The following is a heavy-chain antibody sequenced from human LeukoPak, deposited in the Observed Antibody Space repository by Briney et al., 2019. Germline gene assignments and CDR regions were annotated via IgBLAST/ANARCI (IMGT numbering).Heavy chain of an antibody. CDR3: ARLATISDYFDY. J-gene: IGHJ4*02. CDR1: GGSISSHY. Sequence: PSETLSLTCTVSGGSISSHYWNWIRQPPGKGLEWIGYIYYSGSTKYNPSLKSRVTISVDTSKNQFSLKLSSVTAADTAVYYCARLATISDYFDYWGQGTLVTVSS. D-gene: IGHD5-24*01. V-gene: IGHV4-59*11. CDR2: IYYSGST.